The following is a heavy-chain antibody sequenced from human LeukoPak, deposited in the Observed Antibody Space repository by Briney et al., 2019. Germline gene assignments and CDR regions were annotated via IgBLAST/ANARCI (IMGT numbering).Heavy chain of an antibody. V-gene: IGHV1-69*13. D-gene: IGHD2-21*01. J-gene: IGHJ3*02. CDR3: ARSRHLCWNDAFDI. Sequence: ASVKVSCKASGGTFSSYAISWVRQAPGQGLEWMGGIIPIFGTANYAQKFQGRVTITADESTSTAYMELSSLSSEDTAVYYCARSRHLCWNDAFDIWGQGTMVTVSS. CDR1: GGTFSSYA. CDR2: IIPIFGTA.